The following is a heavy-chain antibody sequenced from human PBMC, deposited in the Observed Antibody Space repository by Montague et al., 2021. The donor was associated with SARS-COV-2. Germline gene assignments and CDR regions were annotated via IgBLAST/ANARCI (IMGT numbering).Heavy chain of an antibody. D-gene: IGHD7-27*01. CDR3: AKVPRTHETRGLRTGWFDL. V-gene: IGHV4-34*12. CDR1: GASFSGYY. J-gene: IGHJ5*01. CDR2: IIYSGNT. Sequence: SETLSLTCAVSGASFSGYYWTWIRQSPGRGLEWIGEIIYSGNTYYNPSLQSRVTISVDTSKNQFSLGLSSVTAADTAVYFCAKVPRTHETRGLRTGWFDLWGQGTMVTVSS.